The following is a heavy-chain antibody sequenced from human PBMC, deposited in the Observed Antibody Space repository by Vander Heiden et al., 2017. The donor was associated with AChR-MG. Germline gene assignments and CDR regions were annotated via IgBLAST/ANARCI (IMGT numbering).Heavy chain of an antibody. CDR2: ISSSGAAT. J-gene: IGHJ6*02. CDR3: AKTFFYGSGTLDFPLFGLDV. V-gene: IGHV3-23*01. D-gene: IGHD3-10*01. Sequence: EVQLLESGGGLVQPGESLRLSCAASGFNNFDTFAINWVRPAPGRGLEWVSLISSSGAATYYADSVKGRFTISRDNSKNTLSLHMNSLRADDTAVYYCAKTFFYGSGTLDFPLFGLDVWGQGTTVTVSS. CDR1: GFNNFDTFA.